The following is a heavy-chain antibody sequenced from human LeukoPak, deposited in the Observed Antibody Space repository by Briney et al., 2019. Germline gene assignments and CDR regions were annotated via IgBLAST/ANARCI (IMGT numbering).Heavy chain of an antibody. Sequence: PSETLSLTCNVSGGSISSYYWNWIRQPPGKGLEWIGYIYYSGSTNYNPSLKSRVTISIDTSRNQFSLKLSAVTAADTAVYYCARHHRPHSSSWLNYWGQGTLVTVSS. CDR1: GGSISSYY. J-gene: IGHJ4*02. V-gene: IGHV4-59*01. CDR3: ARHHRPHSSSWLNY. D-gene: IGHD6-13*01. CDR2: IYYSGST.